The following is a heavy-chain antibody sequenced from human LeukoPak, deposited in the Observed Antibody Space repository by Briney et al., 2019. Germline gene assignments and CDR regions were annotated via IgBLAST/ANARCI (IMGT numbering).Heavy chain of an antibody. Sequence: GGSLRLSCAASGFTFSSYGMHWVRQAPGKGLEWVAFIRYDGSNKYYADSVKGRFTISRDNSKDTLYLQMNSLRAEDTAVYYCAKDLWVITMVRGVIGMDVWGKGTTVTVSS. D-gene: IGHD3-10*01. J-gene: IGHJ6*04. CDR3: AKDLWVITMVRGVIGMDV. CDR2: IRYDGSNK. V-gene: IGHV3-30*02. CDR1: GFTFSSYG.